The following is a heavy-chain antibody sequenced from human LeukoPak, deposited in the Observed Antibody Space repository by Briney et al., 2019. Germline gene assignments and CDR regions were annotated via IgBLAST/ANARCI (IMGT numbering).Heavy chain of an antibody. V-gene: IGHV3-11*01. CDR2: ISSSGSTI. J-gene: IGHJ5*02. Sequence: PGGSLRLSCAASGFTFSDYYMSWIRQAPGKVLEWVSYISSSGSTIYYADSVKGRFTISRDNAKNSLYLQMNSLRAEDTAVYYCARDGDYDILPGYYSWGQGTLVTVSS. CDR1: GFTFSDYY. CDR3: ARDGDYDILPGYYS. D-gene: IGHD3-9*01.